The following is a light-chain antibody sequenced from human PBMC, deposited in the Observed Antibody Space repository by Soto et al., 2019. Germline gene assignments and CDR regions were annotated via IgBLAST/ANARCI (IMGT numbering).Light chain of an antibody. V-gene: IGKV3-11*01. CDR1: QSVRNY. CDR3: QQRSNWPLT. Sequence: EIVLTQSPATLSLSPGERATISCRASQSVRNYLAWYQQKPGQSPRLLIYDTSNRATDVPARFSGSGSGTDFTLTISGLEPEDFAVYFCQQRSNWPLTFGPGTKVDIK. CDR2: DTS. J-gene: IGKJ3*01.